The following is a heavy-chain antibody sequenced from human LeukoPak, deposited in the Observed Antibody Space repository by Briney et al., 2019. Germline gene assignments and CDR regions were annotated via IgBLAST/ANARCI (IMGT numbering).Heavy chain of an antibody. CDR2: IYSGGST. J-gene: IGHJ3*02. V-gene: IGHV3-53*01. D-gene: IGHD1-26*01. CDR3: ARGGSYLVSDAFDI. Sequence: PGGSLRPSCAASGFTVSSNYMSWVRQAPGKGLEWVSVIYSGGSTYYADSVKGRFTISRDNSKNTLYLQMNSLRAEDTAVYYCARGGSYLVSDAFDIWGQGTMVTVSS. CDR1: GFTVSSNY.